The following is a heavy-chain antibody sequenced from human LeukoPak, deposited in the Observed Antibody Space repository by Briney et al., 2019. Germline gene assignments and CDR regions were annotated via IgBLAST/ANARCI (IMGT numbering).Heavy chain of an antibody. D-gene: IGHD6-13*01. V-gene: IGHV1-2*02. J-gene: IGHJ4*02. Sequence: ASVKVSCKAPGYTFTGYYMHWVRQAPGQGLEWMGWINPNSGGTNYAQKFQGRVTMTRDTSISTAYMELSRLRSDDTAVYYCAREEYSSSLYGYWGQGTLVTVSS. CDR1: GYTFTGYY. CDR3: AREEYSSSLYGY. CDR2: INPNSGGT.